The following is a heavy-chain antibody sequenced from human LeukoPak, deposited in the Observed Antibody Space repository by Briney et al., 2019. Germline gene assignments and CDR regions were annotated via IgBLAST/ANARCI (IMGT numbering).Heavy chain of an antibody. J-gene: IGHJ4*02. D-gene: IGHD4-11*01. CDR2: IYYDGRNK. CDR1: GFSFSTYG. V-gene: IGHV3-30*19. Sequence: GGSLRLSCAASGFSFSTYGMHWVRQAPGKGLEWVAFIYYDGRNKFYADSVKGRFTISRDNSKNTLYLQMNSLRAGDTAVYYCARAMGYSKAPLDYWGQGTLVTVSS. CDR3: ARAMGYSKAPLDY.